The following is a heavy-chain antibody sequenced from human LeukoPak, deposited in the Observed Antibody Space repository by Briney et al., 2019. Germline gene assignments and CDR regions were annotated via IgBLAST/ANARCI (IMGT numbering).Heavy chain of an antibody. Sequence: GESLKISCKGSGYSFTSYWIGWVRQMPGKGLEWMGIIYPGDSDTRYSSSFQGQVTISADKSISTAYLQWSSLKASDTAMYYCARQGVYSSSWVNHWGQGTLVTVSS. CDR1: GYSFTSYW. J-gene: IGHJ4*02. V-gene: IGHV5-51*01. CDR3: ARQGVYSSSWVNH. D-gene: IGHD6-13*01. CDR2: IYPGDSDT.